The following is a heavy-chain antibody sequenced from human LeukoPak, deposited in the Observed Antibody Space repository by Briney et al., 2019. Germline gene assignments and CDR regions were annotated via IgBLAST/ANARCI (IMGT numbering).Heavy chain of an antibody. CDR1: GFTFSSYE. Sequence: PGGSLRLSRAASGFTFSSYEMNWVRQAPGKGLEWVSYISSSGSTIYYADSVKGRFTISRDNAKNSLYLQMNSLRAEDTAVYYCPTRRWFDPWGQATLVTFSS. V-gene: IGHV3-48*03. CDR3: PTRRWFDP. J-gene: IGHJ5*02. CDR2: ISSSGSTI.